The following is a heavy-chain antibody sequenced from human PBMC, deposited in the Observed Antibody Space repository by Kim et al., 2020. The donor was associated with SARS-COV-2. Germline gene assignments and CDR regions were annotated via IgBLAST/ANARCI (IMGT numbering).Heavy chain of an antibody. D-gene: IGHD2-21*01. CDR3: ARDRGVDYYYYMDV. J-gene: IGHJ6*03. V-gene: IGHV1-69*01. Sequence: AQKVQGRVTITADESTSTAYMELSSLRSEDTAVYYCARDRGVDYYYYMDVWGKGTTVTVSS.